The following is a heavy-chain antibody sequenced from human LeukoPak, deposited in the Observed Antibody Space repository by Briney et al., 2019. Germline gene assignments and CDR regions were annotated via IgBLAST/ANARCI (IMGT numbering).Heavy chain of an antibody. CDR2: ISSSSSYI. CDR3: ARARGYSGYDWGY. D-gene: IGHD5-12*01. CDR1: GFTFSSYS. J-gene: IGHJ4*02. Sequence: GGSLRLSCAASGFTFSSYSMNWVRQAPGKGLEWVSSISSSSSYIYYADSVKGRFTLSRDNAKNSQYLQMNSLRAEDTAVYYCARARGYSGYDWGYWGQGTLVTVSS. V-gene: IGHV3-21*01.